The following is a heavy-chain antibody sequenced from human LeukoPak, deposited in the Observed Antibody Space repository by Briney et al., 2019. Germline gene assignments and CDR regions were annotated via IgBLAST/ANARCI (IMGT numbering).Heavy chain of an antibody. CDR2: FHLDGRT. V-gene: IGHV4-4*02. Sequence: SETLSLTCDVSGDSVTSTIWWTWVRQPPGKGLEWIGEFHLDGRTNYNPCLKSRLIMSVELPENHISLRLTSVPAADMSVSDCAREGGFYRPLDYSGQGTLVTVSS. CDR1: GDSVTSTIW. J-gene: IGHJ4*02. CDR3: AREGGFYRPLDY. D-gene: IGHD3-3*01.